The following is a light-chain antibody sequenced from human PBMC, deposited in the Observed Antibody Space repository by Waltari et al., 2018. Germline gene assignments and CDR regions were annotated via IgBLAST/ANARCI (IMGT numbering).Light chain of an antibody. V-gene: IGKV4-1*01. CDR1: QSILKSSNNNNY. CDR2: WAS. Sequence: DIVMTQSPYSLAVSLGERAPINCKSSQSILKSSNNNNYLAWYQQNQGPPPQLLFYWASTGESGVPDRFSGSGSGTDFTLTVSSLQAEDVAVYYCQQYYISPFTFGPGTKVDIK. CDR3: QQYYISPFT. J-gene: IGKJ3*01.